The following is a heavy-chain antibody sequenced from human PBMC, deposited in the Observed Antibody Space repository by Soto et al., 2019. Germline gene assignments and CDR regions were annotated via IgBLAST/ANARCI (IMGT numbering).Heavy chain of an antibody. D-gene: IGHD2-15*01. V-gene: IGHV3-30*18. Sequence: QVQLVESGGGVVQPGRSLRLSCAASGLTFSNYGMHWVRQAPGKGLEWVAVISYDGNTKYYADSLNGRFTISRDNSKNTLYLQMNSLRAEDTAVYYCAKDRGGYYYDGMDVWGQGTTVTVSS. J-gene: IGHJ6*02. CDR2: ISYDGNTK. CDR3: AKDRGGYYYDGMDV. CDR1: GLTFSNYG.